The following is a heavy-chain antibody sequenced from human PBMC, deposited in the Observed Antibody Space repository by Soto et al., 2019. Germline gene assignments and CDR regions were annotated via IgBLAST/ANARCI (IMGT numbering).Heavy chain of an antibody. CDR1: GFTFSSYA. D-gene: IGHD3-22*01. CDR2: ISGSGGST. Sequence: PGGSLRLSCAASGFTFSSYAMSWVRQAPGKGLEWVSAISGSGGSTYYADSVKGRFTISRDNSKNTLYLQMNSLRAEDTAVYYCAKDSSTYYYDSSGYPHPDYWGQGTLVTVSS. CDR3: AKDSSTYYYDSSGYPHPDY. J-gene: IGHJ4*02. V-gene: IGHV3-23*01.